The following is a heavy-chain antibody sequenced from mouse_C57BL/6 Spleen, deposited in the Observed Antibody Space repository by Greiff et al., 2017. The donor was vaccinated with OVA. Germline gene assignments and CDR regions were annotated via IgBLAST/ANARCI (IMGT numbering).Heavy chain of an antibody. J-gene: IGHJ4*01. D-gene: IGHD2-2*01. CDR1: GYTFTDYK. Sequence: QVQLKESGAELVRPGASVTLSCKASGYTFTDYKMHWVKQTPVHGLEWIGAIDPETGGTAYNQKFKGKAILTADHSSSTAYMELRSLTSEDAAVYDCSSTMVTYYAMDYWGQGTSVTVSS. V-gene: IGHV1-15*01. CDR2: IDPETGGT. CDR3: SSTMVTYYAMDY.